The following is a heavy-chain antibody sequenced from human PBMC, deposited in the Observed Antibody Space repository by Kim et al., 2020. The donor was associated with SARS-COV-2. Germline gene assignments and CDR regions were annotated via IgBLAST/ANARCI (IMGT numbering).Heavy chain of an antibody. D-gene: IGHD6-19*01. Sequence: ADSVKGRCTISRDNAKDTLYLQMSSLRAEDTAVYYCARRQFSSGWYYFDYWGQGTLVTVSS. J-gene: IGHJ4*02. CDR3: ARRQFSSGWYYFDY. V-gene: IGHV3-74*01.